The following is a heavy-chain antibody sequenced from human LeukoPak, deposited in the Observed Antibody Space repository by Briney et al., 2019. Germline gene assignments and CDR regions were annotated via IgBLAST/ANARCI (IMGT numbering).Heavy chain of an antibody. CDR2: IYYTGST. CDR3: AARGYSYGPTHFDY. J-gene: IGHJ4*02. V-gene: IGHV4-59*12. D-gene: IGHD5-18*01. CDR1: DGAINIYY. Sequence: SETLSLTCTVSDGAINIYYWHWIRQPPGKGLEWIGYIYYTGSTKYNPSLKSRVTISVDTSKNQFSLKLSSVTAADTAVYYCAARGYSYGPTHFDYWGQGTLVTVSS.